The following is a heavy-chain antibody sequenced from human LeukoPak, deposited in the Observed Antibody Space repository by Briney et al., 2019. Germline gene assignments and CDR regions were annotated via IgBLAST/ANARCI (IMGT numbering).Heavy chain of an antibody. V-gene: IGHV1-2*02. CDR3: ARPYSSSWRDAFDI. CDR2: INPNSGGT. Sequence: ASVKVSCKASGYTFTGYYIHWVRQAPGQGLEWMGWINPNSGGTNYAQKFQGRVTMTRDTSISTAYMELSRLRSDDTAVYYCARPYSSSWRDAFDIWGQGTMVTVSS. J-gene: IGHJ3*02. CDR1: GYTFTGYY. D-gene: IGHD6-13*01.